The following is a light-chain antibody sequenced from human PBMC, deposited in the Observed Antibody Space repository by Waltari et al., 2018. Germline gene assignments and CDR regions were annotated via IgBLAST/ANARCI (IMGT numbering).Light chain of an antibody. Sequence: DIVMTQSPNSLAVSLGERATIHCKSSQSVLYTSHNKNYLAWYQQKPGQPPKRLIYWGSTRGSGVPDPISGSGSGTDFTLSISSLQAEDGAVYYGQQHYISRTFGQGTRVEIK. J-gene: IGKJ1*01. V-gene: IGKV4-1*01. CDR3: QQHYISRT. CDR2: WGS. CDR1: QSVLYTSHNKNY.